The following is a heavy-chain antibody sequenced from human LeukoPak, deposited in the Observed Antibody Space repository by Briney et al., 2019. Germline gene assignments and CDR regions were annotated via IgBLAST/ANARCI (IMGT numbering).Heavy chain of an antibody. CDR1: GFTFSRYS. J-gene: IGHJ4*02. CDR2: ISSSSSRT. CDR3: AKVWELAKSSPPFFDY. D-gene: IGHD3-10*01. V-gene: IGHV3-48*01. Sequence: PGGSLRLSCAASGFTFSRYSMNWVRQAPGKGLEWISYISSSSSRTYYADSVKGRFTISRDNAKNSLYLQMNSLRAEDTAVYYCAKVWELAKSSPPFFDYWGQGTLVTVSS.